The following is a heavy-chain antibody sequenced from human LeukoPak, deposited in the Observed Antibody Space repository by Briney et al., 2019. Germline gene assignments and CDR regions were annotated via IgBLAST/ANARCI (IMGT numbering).Heavy chain of an antibody. Sequence: PSETLSLTCTVSGGSISSGSYYWSWIRQPAGKGLEWIGRIYSNGNSDYSPALKSRVTMSVDTSKNQFSLKLSSVTAADTAVYYCAREANYFDSSGYYHDHLFDYWGQGTLVTVSS. CDR3: AREANYFDSSGYYHDHLFDY. D-gene: IGHD3-22*01. V-gene: IGHV4-61*02. J-gene: IGHJ4*02. CDR2: IYSNGNS. CDR1: GGSISSGSYY.